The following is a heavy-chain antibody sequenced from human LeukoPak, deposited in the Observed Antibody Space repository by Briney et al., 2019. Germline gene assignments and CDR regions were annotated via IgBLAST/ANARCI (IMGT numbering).Heavy chain of an antibody. V-gene: IGHV4-39*07. CDR2: IYYSGST. CDR3: ARVRYSYGFFDCYFDY. CDR1: GGSISSSSYY. D-gene: IGHD5-18*01. J-gene: IGHJ4*02. Sequence: SETLSLTCTVSGGSISSSSYYWGWIRQPPGKGLEWIGSIYYSGSTYYNPSLKSRVTISVDTSKNQFSLKLSSVTAADTAVYYCARVRYSYGFFDCYFDYWGQGTLVTVSS.